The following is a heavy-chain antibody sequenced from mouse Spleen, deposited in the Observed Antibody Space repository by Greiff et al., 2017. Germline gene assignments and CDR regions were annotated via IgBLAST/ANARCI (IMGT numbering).Heavy chain of an antibody. Sequence: VQRVESGAELARPGASVKLSCKASGYTFTSYGISWVKQRTGQGLEWIGEIYPRSGNTYYNEKFKGKATLTADKSSSTAYMELRSLTSEDSAVYFCAYYGSSYDAYWGQGTLVTVSA. J-gene: IGHJ3*01. D-gene: IGHD1-1*01. V-gene: IGHV1-81*01. CDR2: IYPRSGNT. CDR3: AYYGSSYDAY. CDR1: GYTFTSYG.